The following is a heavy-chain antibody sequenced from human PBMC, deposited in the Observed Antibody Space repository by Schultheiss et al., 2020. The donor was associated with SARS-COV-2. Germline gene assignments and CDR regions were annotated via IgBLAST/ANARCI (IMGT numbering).Heavy chain of an antibody. J-gene: IGHJ4*02. Sequence: GESLKISCAASGFTFSSYAMHWVRQAPGKGLEWVAVISYDGSNKYYADSVKGRFTISRDNSKNTLYLQMNSLRAEDTAVYYCARRMAAAGTDTFDYWGQGTLVTVSS. D-gene: IGHD6-13*01. CDR3: ARRMAAAGTDTFDY. V-gene: IGHV3-30-3*01. CDR2: ISYDGSNK. CDR1: GFTFSSYA.